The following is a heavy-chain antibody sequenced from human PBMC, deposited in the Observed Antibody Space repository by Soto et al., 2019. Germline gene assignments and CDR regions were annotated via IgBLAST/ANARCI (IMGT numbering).Heavy chain of an antibody. Sequence: EVQLVESGGGLVQPGGSLRLSCAASGFTFSKAWINWVRQAPGQGLEWVVRIKSKADGGTTDYAAPVKGRFDISRDDSNNIVYLQMNSLKIEDTAVYYCTSDSYSTMLIVRFDDWGHGTLVTVSS. CDR1: GFTFSKAW. CDR2: IKSKADGGTT. V-gene: IGHV3-15*07. CDR3: TSDSYSTMLIVRFDD. J-gene: IGHJ4*01. D-gene: IGHD3-22*01.